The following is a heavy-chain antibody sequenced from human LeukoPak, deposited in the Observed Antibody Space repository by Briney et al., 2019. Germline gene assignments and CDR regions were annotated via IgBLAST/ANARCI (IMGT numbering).Heavy chain of an antibody. CDR3: ARVSSSRTHRSFDY. V-gene: IGHV4-34*01. Sequence: SETLSLTCAVYGGSFSGYYWSWIRQPPGKGLEWIGEINHSGSTNYNPSLKSRVTISVDTSKNQFSLKLSSVTAADTAVYYCARVSSSRTHRSFDYWGQGTLVTVSS. CDR2: INHSGST. CDR1: GGSFSGYY. J-gene: IGHJ4*02.